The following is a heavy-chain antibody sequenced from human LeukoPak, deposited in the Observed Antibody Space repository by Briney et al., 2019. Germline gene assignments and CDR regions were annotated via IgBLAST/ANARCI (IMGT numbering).Heavy chain of an antibody. J-gene: IGHJ4*02. V-gene: IGHV4-39*07. CDR3: ASYAVVLAGLFDY. D-gene: IGHD2-15*01. CDR1: GGSISSSSYY. Sequence: SETLSLTCTVSGGSISSSSYYWGWIRQPPGKGLEWIGSIYYSGSTYYNPSLKSRATISVDTSNNQISLKLRPVTAADTAVYYCASYAVVLAGLFDYWGQGALAIVSS. CDR2: IYYSGST.